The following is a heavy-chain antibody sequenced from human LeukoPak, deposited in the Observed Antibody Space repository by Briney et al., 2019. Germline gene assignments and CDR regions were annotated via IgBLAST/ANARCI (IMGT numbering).Heavy chain of an antibody. D-gene: IGHD2-2*01. V-gene: IGHV3-30*18. Sequence: PGGSLRLSCAASGFTFSSYGMHWVRQAPGKGLEWVAVISYDGSNKYYADSVKGRFTISRDNSKNTLYLQMNNLRAEDTAVYYCAKDYRRYCSSTSCQPFDYWGQGTLVTVSS. J-gene: IGHJ4*02. CDR3: AKDYRRYCSSTSCQPFDY. CDR2: ISYDGSNK. CDR1: GFTFSSYG.